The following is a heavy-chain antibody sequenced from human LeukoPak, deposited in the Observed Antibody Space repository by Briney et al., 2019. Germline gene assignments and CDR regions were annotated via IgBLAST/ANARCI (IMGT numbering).Heavy chain of an antibody. J-gene: IGHJ4*02. D-gene: IGHD3-10*01. CDR1: GFTFNDYG. V-gene: IGHV3-20*04. CDR2: INWNGGST. CDR3: ARGYGSGEDGDY. Sequence: GGSLRLSCAASGFTFNDYGMSWVRQAPGKGLEWVSGINWNGGSTGYADSLKGRFTISRDNAKNSPYLRMNSLRAEDTALYYCARGYGSGEDGDYWGQGTLVTVSS.